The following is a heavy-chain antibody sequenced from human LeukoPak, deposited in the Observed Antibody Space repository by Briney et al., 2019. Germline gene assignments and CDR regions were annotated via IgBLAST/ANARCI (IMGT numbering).Heavy chain of an antibody. CDR1: GFSFSAYE. D-gene: IGHD5-18*01. CDR2: ISSSDSPT. Sequence: GGSLRLSCVASGFSFSAYEMNWLRQAPGKGLDWVSYISSSDSPTYYADSVKGRFTISRDNAQNSLYLQMNSLRAEDTAVYYCARDLVQLWSKDYWGQGTLVTVSS. CDR3: ARDLVQLWSKDY. J-gene: IGHJ4*02. V-gene: IGHV3-48*03.